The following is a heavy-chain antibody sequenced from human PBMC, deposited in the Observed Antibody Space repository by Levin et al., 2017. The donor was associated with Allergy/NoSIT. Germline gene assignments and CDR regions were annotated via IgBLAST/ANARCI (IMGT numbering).Heavy chain of an antibody. CDR2: ISYDGSNK. CDR3: AKDRGSSSSSFGYGMDV. Sequence: GESLKISCAASGFTFSSYGMHWVRQAPGKGLEWVAVISYDGSNKYYADSVKGRFTISRDNSKNTLYLQMNSLRAEDTAVYYCAKDRGSSSSSFGYGMDVWGQGTTVTVSS. CDR1: GFTFSSYG. V-gene: IGHV3-30*18. J-gene: IGHJ6*02. D-gene: IGHD6-6*01.